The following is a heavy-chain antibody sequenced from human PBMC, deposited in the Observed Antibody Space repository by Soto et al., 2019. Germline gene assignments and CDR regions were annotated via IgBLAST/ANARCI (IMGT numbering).Heavy chain of an antibody. Sequence: SETLSLTCTFSGGSISSSSYYWGWIRQPPGKGLEWIGSIYYSGNTYYNPSLKSRVTISVDTSKNQFSLRLSSVTAADTAVYYCARALQPVIITLGYWGQGTLVTVSS. CDR3: ARALQPVIITLGY. D-gene: IGHD3-22*01. CDR2: IYYSGNT. V-gene: IGHV4-39*01. J-gene: IGHJ4*02. CDR1: GGSISSSSYY.